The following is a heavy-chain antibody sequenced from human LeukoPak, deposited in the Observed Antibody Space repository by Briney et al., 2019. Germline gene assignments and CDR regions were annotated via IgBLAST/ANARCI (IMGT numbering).Heavy chain of an antibody. CDR3: AKDTHDYYGSGSSYYYYGMDV. J-gene: IGHJ6*02. Sequence: PGGSLRLSCAASGFTFSDYTMKWVRQAPGKGLEWISYISGRFSISYADSVKGRFTIYRDNAKNSVYLQMNSLRAEDTALYYCAKDTHDYYGSGSSYYYYGMDVWGQGTTVTVSS. D-gene: IGHD3-10*01. CDR1: GFTFSDYT. V-gene: IGHV3-48*01. CDR2: ISGRFSI.